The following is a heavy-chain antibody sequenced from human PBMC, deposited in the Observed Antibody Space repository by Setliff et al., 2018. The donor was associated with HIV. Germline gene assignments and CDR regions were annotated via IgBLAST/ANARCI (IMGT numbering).Heavy chain of an antibody. D-gene: IGHD3-3*01. CDR2: IYSGGST. CDR1: GGSMSTYY. V-gene: IGHV4-59*01. Sequence: ETLSLTCTVSGGSMSTYYWSWIRQPPGTGLEWLGCIYSGGSTNYNPSLESRVTISVDTSKNQSSLKLNSVTAADTAVYYCARSPPTTFWSGYTYYYYMDVWGKGTTVTVSS. J-gene: IGHJ6*03. CDR3: ARSPPTTFWSGYTYYYYMDV.